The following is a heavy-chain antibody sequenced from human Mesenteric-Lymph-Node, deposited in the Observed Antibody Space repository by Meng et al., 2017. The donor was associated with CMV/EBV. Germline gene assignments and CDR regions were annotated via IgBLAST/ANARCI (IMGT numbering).Heavy chain of an antibody. J-gene: IGHJ4*02. CDR1: GGWFIVYF. D-gene: IGHD3-9*01. CDR2: ISHSGST. CDR3: ARGSSYDILTGYFDY. Sequence: LHLGGVVVLEAATGLSVPCADYGGWFIVYFRNWFRKSPATGLECIGGISHSGSTTYNPSFTRRIIISVDTSTNQISLNMSSVTAADTAVYYCARGSSYDILTGYFDYWGQGALVTVSS. V-gene: IGHV4-34*01.